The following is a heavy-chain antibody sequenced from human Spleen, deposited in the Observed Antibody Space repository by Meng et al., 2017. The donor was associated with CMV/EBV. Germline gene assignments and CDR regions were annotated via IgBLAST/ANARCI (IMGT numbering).Heavy chain of an antibody. D-gene: IGHD3-22*01. V-gene: IGHV5-51*01. Sequence: YWIGWLRQMPGKGLEWMGIIYPGDSDTRYSPSFQGQVTISADKSISTAYLQWSSLKASDTAMYYCARGRSYRYYYDSSGYYRVYFDYWGQGTLVTVSS. CDR3: ARGRSYRYYYDSSGYYRVYFDY. J-gene: IGHJ4*02. CDR2: IYPGDSDT. CDR1: YW.